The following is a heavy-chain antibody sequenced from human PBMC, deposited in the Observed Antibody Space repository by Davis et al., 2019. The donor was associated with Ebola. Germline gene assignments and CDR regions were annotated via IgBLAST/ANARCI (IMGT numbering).Heavy chain of an antibody. D-gene: IGHD1-26*01. J-gene: IGHJ4*02. V-gene: IGHV3-7*01. Sequence: GESLKISCAASKFTLSSYWMSWVRQAPGKGLEWVATIENDGSKKYYMDSVKGRFTISRDNAKNSLFLQMNSLRADDTAVYYCASAHRVGDYWGQGTLVTVSS. CDR3: ASAHRVGDY. CDR2: IENDGSKK. CDR1: KFTLSSYW.